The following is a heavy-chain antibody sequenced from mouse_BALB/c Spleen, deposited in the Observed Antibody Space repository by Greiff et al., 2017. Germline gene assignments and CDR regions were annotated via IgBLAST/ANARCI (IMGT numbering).Heavy chain of an antibody. Sequence: VQLKESGPELVKPGASVKMSCKASGYTFTDYVISWVKQRTGQGLEWIGEIYPGSGSTYYNEKFKGKATLTADKSSNTAYMQLSSLTSEDSAVYFCARGITTVRYFDVWGAGTTVTVSS. CDR2: IYPGSGST. D-gene: IGHD1-1*01. V-gene: IGHV1-77*01. J-gene: IGHJ1*01. CDR3: ARGITTVRYFDV. CDR1: GYTFTDYV.